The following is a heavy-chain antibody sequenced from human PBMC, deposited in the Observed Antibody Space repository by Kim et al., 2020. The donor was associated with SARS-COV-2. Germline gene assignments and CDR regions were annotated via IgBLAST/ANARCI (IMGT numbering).Heavy chain of an antibody. J-gene: IGHJ4*02. V-gene: IGHV3-23*01. CDR2: ISANGGST. Sequence: GGSLRLSCEASGITFSSFAMNWVRQAPGKGLEWVSAISANGGSTYYADSVKGRFTISRDNSKNTLYLQMNSLRAEDTAVYYCAKGNRYSGAYWGQGTLVT. CDR1: GITFSSFA. D-gene: IGHD5-12*01. CDR3: AKGNRYSGAY.